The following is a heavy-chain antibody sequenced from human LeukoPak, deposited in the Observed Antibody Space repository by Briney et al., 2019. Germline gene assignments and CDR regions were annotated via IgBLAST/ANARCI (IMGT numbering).Heavy chain of an antibody. D-gene: IGHD6-19*01. J-gene: IGHJ3*02. CDR2: IYYSGST. Sequence: MPSETLSLTCTVSGGSISSYYWSWIRQPPGKGLEWIGYIYYSGSTNYNPSLKSRVTISVDTSKNQFSLKLSSVTAADTAVYYCASLGVAVAAHAFDIWGQGTMVTVSS. V-gene: IGHV4-59*01. CDR3: ASLGVAVAAHAFDI. CDR1: GGSISSYY.